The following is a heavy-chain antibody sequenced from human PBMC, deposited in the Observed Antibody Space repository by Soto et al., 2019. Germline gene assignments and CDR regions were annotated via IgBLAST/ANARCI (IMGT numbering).Heavy chain of an antibody. D-gene: IGHD6-19*01. Sequence: QLQLQESGPGLVKPSETLSLTCTVSGGSISSSSYYWGWIRQPPGKGLEWIGSIYYSGSTYYNPSHKRAGSISVATSKTQFSLKLGSVTAADTAVYYWSRTVHEAGLDAFDLWGQGTIVTVSS. CDR3: SRTVHEAGLDAFDL. CDR1: GGSISSSSYY. J-gene: IGHJ3*01. CDR2: IYYSGST. V-gene: IGHV4-39*01.